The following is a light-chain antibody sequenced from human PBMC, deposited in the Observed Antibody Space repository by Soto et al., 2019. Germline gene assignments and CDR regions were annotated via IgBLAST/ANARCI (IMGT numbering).Light chain of an antibody. Sequence: QSALTQPASVSGSPGQSITISCTGTSGDVGGYNYVSWYQQHPGKAPKLMIYDVSNRPSGVSNRFSGSKSGNTASLTISGLQAEDESDYYCSSYTSSSTPYVFGTGTKLTVL. CDR3: SSYTSSSTPYV. CDR2: DVS. J-gene: IGLJ1*01. V-gene: IGLV2-14*01. CDR1: SGDVGGYNY.